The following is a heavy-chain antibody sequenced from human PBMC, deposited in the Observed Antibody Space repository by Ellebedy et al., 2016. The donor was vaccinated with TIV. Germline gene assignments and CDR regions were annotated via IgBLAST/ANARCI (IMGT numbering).Heavy chain of an antibody. V-gene: IGHV1-8*03. Sequence: AASVKVSCKASGYTFTSYDINWVRQATGQGLEWMGWMNPNSGNTGYAQKFQGRVTITRNTSISTAYMELSSLRSEDTAMYYCAIAVAGTLNFDYWGQGTLVTVSS. CDR1: GYTFTSYD. CDR3: AIAVAGTLNFDY. D-gene: IGHD6-19*01. CDR2: MNPNSGNT. J-gene: IGHJ4*02.